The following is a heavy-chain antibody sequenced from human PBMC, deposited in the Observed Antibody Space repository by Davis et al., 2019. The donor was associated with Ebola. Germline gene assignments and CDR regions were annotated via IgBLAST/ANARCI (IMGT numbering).Heavy chain of an antibody. J-gene: IGHJ4*02. D-gene: IGHD5-18*01. Sequence: SVKVSCKASGGTFSSYAISWVRQAPGQGLEWMGGIIPIFGTANYAQKFQGRVTITADESTSTAYMELSSLRSEDTAVYYCASSYRPWIQLWAYYFDYWGQGTLVTVSS. V-gene: IGHV1-69*13. CDR3: ASSYRPWIQLWAYYFDY. CDR2: IIPIFGTA. CDR1: GGTFSSYA.